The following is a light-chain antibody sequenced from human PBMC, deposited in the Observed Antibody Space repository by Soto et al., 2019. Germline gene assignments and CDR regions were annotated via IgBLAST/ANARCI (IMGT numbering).Light chain of an antibody. CDR3: QQYNSYCT. Sequence: DIQMTQSPSTLSASVGDRVTITCRASQSISSWLAWYQQKPGKAPKLLIYDASSLESGVPSRLSGSGPGTEFPLPIPSLRPDDFATSYCQQYNSYCTFGQGTKVVLK. V-gene: IGKV1-5*01. CDR2: DAS. CDR1: QSISSW. J-gene: IGKJ1*01.